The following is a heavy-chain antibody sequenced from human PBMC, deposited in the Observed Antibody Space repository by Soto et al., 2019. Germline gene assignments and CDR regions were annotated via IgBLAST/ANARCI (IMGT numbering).Heavy chain of an antibody. D-gene: IGHD3-10*01. CDR2: INHSGST. CDR3: ARVPNLPSYYYGSGSYPQPPDY. Sequence: SETLSLTCAVYGGSFSGYYWSWIRQPPGKGLEWIGEINHSGSTNYNPSLKSRVTISVDTSKNQFSLKLSSVTAADTAVYYCARVPNLPSYYYGSGSYPQPPDYWGQGTLVTVSS. V-gene: IGHV4-34*01. CDR1: GGSFSGYY. J-gene: IGHJ4*02.